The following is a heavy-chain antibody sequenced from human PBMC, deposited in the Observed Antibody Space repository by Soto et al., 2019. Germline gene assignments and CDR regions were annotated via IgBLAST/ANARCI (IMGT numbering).Heavy chain of an antibody. D-gene: IGHD2-2*01. CDR2: IYYSGST. Sequence: PSETLSLTCTVAGGSSGGSSDCWVWIRQPPGKGLEWIGSIYYSGSTYYNPSLKSRVTISVDTSKNQFSLKLSSVTAADTAVYYCARHLFVVPAAINYYYYGMDVWGQGTTVTVS. CDR3: ARHLFVVPAAINYYYYGMDV. J-gene: IGHJ6*01. CDR1: GGSSGGSSDC. V-gene: IGHV4-39*01.